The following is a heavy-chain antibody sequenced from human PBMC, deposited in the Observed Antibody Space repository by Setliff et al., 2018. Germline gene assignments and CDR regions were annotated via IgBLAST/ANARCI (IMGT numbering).Heavy chain of an antibody. D-gene: IGHD3-22*01. CDR1: GATFSSYG. V-gene: IGHV1-69*05. Sequence: SVKVSCKASGATFSSYGISWVRQAPGQGLEWMGGTIPVFGTTEYAQKFQGRLTIITDESTNTAFMQLSSLRSYDTAVYYCVREGVDSRSSTDYRYYMDVWGKGTTVTVSS. CDR2: TIPVFGTT. CDR3: VREGVDSRSSTDYRYYMDV. J-gene: IGHJ6*03.